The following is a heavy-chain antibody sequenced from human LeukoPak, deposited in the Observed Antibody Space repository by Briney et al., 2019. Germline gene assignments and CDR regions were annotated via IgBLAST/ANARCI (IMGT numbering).Heavy chain of an antibody. Sequence: SETLSLTCTVSGGSISSSSYYWGWIRQPPGKGLEWIGSIYYSGSTYYNPSLKSRVTISVDTSKNQFSLKLSSVTAADTAVYYCARDPIRDYDSSGYYSDAFDIWGQGTMVTVSS. CDR2: IYYSGST. D-gene: IGHD3-22*01. CDR3: ARDPIRDYDSSGYYSDAFDI. V-gene: IGHV4-39*07. J-gene: IGHJ3*02. CDR1: GGSISSSSYY.